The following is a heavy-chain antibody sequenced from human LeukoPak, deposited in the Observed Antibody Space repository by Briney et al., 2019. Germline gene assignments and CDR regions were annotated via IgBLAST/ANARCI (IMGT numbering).Heavy chain of an antibody. CDR3: ARHGSGHDY. D-gene: IGHD3-10*01. Sequence: SGTLSLSCAVYGGSFSGYYWSWIRQPPGKGLEWIGEINHSGRTNYNPSLKSRVTISVETSKNQFSLKLSSVTAADTAVYYCARHGSGHDYWGQGTLVTVSS. V-gene: IGHV4-34*01. J-gene: IGHJ4*02. CDR1: GGSFSGYY. CDR2: INHSGRT.